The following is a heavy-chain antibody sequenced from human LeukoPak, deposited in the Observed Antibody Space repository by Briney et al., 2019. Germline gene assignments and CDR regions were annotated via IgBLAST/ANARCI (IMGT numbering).Heavy chain of an antibody. CDR3: ARASAGYSSGAFDI. CDR2: IIPIFGTA. J-gene: IGHJ3*02. V-gene: IGHV1-69*13. D-gene: IGHD6-25*01. CDR1: GGTFSSYA. Sequence: GASVKVSCKASGGTFSSYAISWVRQAPGQGLEWMGGIIPIFGTANYAQKFQGRVTITADESTSTAYMELSSLRSEDTAVYYCARASAGYSSGAFDIWGQGTMVTVSS.